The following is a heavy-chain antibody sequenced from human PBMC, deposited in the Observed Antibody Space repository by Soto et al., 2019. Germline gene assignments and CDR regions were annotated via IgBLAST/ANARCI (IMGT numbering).Heavy chain of an antibody. CDR3: ARRPRVWFGELVFAYYYGMDV. CDR1: GGSISRNSYY. CDR2: IYYSGST. V-gene: IGHV4-39*01. D-gene: IGHD3-10*01. J-gene: IGHJ6*02. Sequence: SETLSLTCTVSGGSISRNSYYWAWIRQPPGKGLEWIGNIYYSGSTYYNPSLKSRVTISVDTSKNQFSLKLSSVTAADTAVYYCARRPRVWFGELVFAYYYGMDVWGQGITGTVSS.